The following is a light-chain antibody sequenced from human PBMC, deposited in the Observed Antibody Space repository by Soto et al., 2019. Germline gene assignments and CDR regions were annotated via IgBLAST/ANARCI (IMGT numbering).Light chain of an antibody. V-gene: IGKV3-20*01. J-gene: IGKJ5*01. Sequence: EIVLTQSPGTLSLSPGERATLSCRASQSLSSGYLAWYQQKPGQAPRILIYGASTRATGIPARFSGSGSGTEFTLTISRLEPEDFAVYYCQQYGNSPITFGQGTRREIK. CDR1: QSLSSGY. CDR2: GAS. CDR3: QQYGNSPIT.